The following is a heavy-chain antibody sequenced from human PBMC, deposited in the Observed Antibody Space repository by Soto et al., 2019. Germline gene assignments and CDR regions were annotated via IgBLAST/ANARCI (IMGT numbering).Heavy chain of an antibody. CDR3: AKDRALENQTPYGMDV. Sequence: EMQLLESGGGLGQPGGSLRLSCVASPITVYNFAAMSWVRQTPERGLEWVSTISGRGDHRYYADSVKGRFTISRDNSKNRLYLQMDGLRGDDTAVYYCAKDRALENQTPYGMDVWGQGTTGTV. CDR2: ISGRGDHR. D-gene: IGHD2-2*01. V-gene: IGHV3-23*01. CDR1: PITVYNFAA. J-gene: IGHJ6*02.